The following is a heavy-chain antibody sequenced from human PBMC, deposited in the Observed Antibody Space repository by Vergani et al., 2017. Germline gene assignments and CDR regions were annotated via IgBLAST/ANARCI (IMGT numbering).Heavy chain of an antibody. CDR1: GGTFSSYT. CDR2: IIPILGIA. V-gene: IGHV1-69*02. CDR3: ASPGIAVADWDWYFDL. J-gene: IGHJ2*01. D-gene: IGHD6-19*01. Sequence: QVQLVQSGAEVKKPGSSVKVSCKASGGTFSSYTISWVRQAPGQGLEWMGRIIPILGIANYAQKFQGRVTITADKSTSTAYMELSSLRAEDTAVYYCASPGIAVADWDWYFDLWGRGTLVTVSS.